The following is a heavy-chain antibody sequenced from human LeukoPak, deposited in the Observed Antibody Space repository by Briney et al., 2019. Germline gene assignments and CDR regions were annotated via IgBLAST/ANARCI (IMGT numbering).Heavy chain of an antibody. CDR1: GFTFSSYW. D-gene: IGHD3-22*01. V-gene: IGHV3-30*02. J-gene: IGHJ4*02. CDR2: KCYDGSNK. Sequence: GGSLRLSCAASGFTFSSYWMSWVRQAPGKGLEWVAFKCYDGSNKYCADSVKGRFTISRDNSKNTLYLQMNSLRAEDTAVYYCAKAYYYDSSGYSYYFDYWGQGTLVTVSS. CDR3: AKAYYYDSSGYSYYFDY.